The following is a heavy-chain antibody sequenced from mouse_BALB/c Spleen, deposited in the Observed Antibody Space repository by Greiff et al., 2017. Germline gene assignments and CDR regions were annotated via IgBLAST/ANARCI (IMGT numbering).Heavy chain of an antibody. Sequence: EVQVVESGPELVKPGASVKISCKASGYSFTGYFMNWVKQSHGKSLEWIGRINPYNGDTFYNQKFKGKATLTVDKSSSTAYMELLSLTSEDSAVYYCGRGGDVGYYAMDYWGQGTSVTVSS. J-gene: IGHJ4*01. CDR1: GYSFTGYF. CDR3: GRGGDVGYYAMDY. D-gene: IGHD3-3*01. CDR2: INPYNGDT. V-gene: IGHV1-37*01.